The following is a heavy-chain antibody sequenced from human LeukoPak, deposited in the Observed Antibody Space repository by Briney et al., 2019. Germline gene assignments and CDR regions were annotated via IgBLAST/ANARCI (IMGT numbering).Heavy chain of an antibody. D-gene: IGHD5-18*01. CDR3: ARHRGYSYGGNFDY. V-gene: IGHV4-39*01. CDR1: GGSISSSSYY. CDR2: IYYSGST. Sequence: SETLSLTCTVSGGSISSSSYYWGWIRQPPGKGLEWIGGIYYSGSTYCNPSLKSRVTISVDTSKNQFSLRLSSATAADTAVFYCARHRGYSYGGNFDYWGQGTLVTVSS. J-gene: IGHJ4*02.